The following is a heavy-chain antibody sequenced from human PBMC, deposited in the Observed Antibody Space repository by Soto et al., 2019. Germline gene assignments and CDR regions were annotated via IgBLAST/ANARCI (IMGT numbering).Heavy chain of an antibody. J-gene: IGHJ4*02. CDR3: ARDSVRGYYDSSGYFTALDY. CDR2: IKEDGGEE. CDR1: GFTFSSYW. D-gene: IGHD3-22*01. V-gene: IGHV3-7*01. Sequence: GGSLRLSCAASGFTFSSYWMSWVRQAPGKGLEWVANIKEDGGEEHYVDSVKGRFTISRDNAKNSLFLQMNSLRAEDTAVYYCARDSVRGYYDSSGYFTALDYWGQGTLVTVSS.